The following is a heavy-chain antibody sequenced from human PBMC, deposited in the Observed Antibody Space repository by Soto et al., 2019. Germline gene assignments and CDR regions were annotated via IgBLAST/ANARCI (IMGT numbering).Heavy chain of an antibody. V-gene: IGHV4-59*01. D-gene: IGHD3-3*01. Sequence: ETLALTSTVSGGSISSYYWSWIRQPRVKGLEWIGYIYYSGSTNYNPSLTSRVTISVDTSKNQFSLKLSSLTAADTAVYSRAGGDFWSGPDWFDPWGQGTLVTVS. CDR3: AGGDFWSGPDWFDP. CDR2: IYYSGST. J-gene: IGHJ5*02. CDR1: GGSISSYY.